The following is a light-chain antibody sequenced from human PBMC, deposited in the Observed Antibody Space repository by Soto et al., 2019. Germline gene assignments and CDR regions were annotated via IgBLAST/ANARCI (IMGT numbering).Light chain of an antibody. Sequence: EIVLTQSPATLSLSPGDRATLSCRASQSVSSYLAWYQQKPGQAPRLLIYDASNRATGIPGRFSGSESGTDFTLTISSLQPEDFAVYYCQQRSNSPSFGQGTKLEIK. CDR2: DAS. CDR3: QQRSNSPS. V-gene: IGKV3-11*01. CDR1: QSVSSY. J-gene: IGKJ2*01.